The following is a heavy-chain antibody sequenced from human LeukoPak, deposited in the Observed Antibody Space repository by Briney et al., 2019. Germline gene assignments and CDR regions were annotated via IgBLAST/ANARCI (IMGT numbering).Heavy chain of an antibody. CDR1: GFAFSSYA. J-gene: IGHJ4*02. D-gene: IGHD3-10*01. CDR3: ARPPRGFRGIFLPLLYSFDS. V-gene: IGHV3-23*01. Sequence: GGSLRLSCAASGFAFSSYAMSWVRQAPGKGLEWVSAISGSGENTYYADSVKGRFTISRDNSKNTLYLQMNGLRAEDTAVYYCARPPRGFRGIFLPLLYSFDSWGRGPL. CDR2: ISGSGENT.